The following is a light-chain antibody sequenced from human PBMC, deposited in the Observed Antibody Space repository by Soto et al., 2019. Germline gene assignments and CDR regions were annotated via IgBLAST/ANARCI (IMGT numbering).Light chain of an antibody. Sequence: QPVLTQPPSASGTPGQRVTISCSGSSSNIGIDYVYWYQQLTGTAPKLLIHSNNQRPSGVPDRISGSKSGTSASLAISGLRSEDEADYYCAAWDDRLSGPVFGGGTKLNVL. CDR2: SNN. V-gene: IGLV1-47*02. J-gene: IGLJ3*02. CDR3: AAWDDRLSGPV. CDR1: SSNIGIDY.